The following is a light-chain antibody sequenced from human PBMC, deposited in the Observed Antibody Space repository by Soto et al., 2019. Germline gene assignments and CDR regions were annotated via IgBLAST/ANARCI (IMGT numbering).Light chain of an antibody. V-gene: IGKV1-9*01. CDR2: AAS. Sequence: DIQLTQAPSFLSASAGDRVTITCRASQVISSYLAWYQQKPGKGPNLLIFAASTLQSGVPSRFSGSGSGTQFTLTISSLQPEDFSTYYCQQVASYPITFGQGTRLEIK. J-gene: IGKJ5*01. CDR1: QVISSY. CDR3: QQVASYPIT.